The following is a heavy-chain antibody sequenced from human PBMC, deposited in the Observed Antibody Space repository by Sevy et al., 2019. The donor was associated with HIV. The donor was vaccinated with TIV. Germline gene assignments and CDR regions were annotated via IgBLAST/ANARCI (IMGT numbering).Heavy chain of an antibody. CDR2: IYYSGST. Sequence: SETLSLTCTVSGGSISSYYWSWIRQPPGKGLEWIGYIYYSGSTNYNPSLKSRVTISVDTSKNQFSLKLSSVTAAETAVYYCASANYYDSSGYQIKYYYYGMDVWGQGTTVTVSS. J-gene: IGHJ6*02. V-gene: IGHV4-59*01. D-gene: IGHD3-22*01. CDR3: ASANYYDSSGYQIKYYYYGMDV. CDR1: GGSISSYY.